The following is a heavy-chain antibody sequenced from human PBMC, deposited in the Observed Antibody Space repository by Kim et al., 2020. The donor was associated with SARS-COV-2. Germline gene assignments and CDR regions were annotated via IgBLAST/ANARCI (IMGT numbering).Heavy chain of an antibody. D-gene: IGHD3-9*01. J-gene: IGHJ6*02. V-gene: IGHV1-69*01. Sequence: FPGRVTITADESTSTAYMELSSLRSEDTAVYYCARAPSPLTGDYYYGMDVWGQGTTVTVSS. CDR3: ARAPSPLTGDYYYGMDV.